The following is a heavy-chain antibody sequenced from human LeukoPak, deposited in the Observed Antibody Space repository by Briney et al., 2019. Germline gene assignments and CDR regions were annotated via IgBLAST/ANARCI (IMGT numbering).Heavy chain of an antibody. CDR3: ARGRDCSSTSCYSGYYYYGMDV. V-gene: IGHV4-39*07. CDR1: GGSISSSNYY. D-gene: IGHD2-2*02. J-gene: IGHJ6*02. Sequence: SETLSLTCTVSGGSISSSNYYWGWIRQPPGKGLEWIGSIYYSGSTNYNPSLKSRVTISVDTSKNQFSLKLRSVTAADTAVYYCARGRDCSSTSCYSGYYYYGMDVWGQGTTVTVSS. CDR2: IYYSGST.